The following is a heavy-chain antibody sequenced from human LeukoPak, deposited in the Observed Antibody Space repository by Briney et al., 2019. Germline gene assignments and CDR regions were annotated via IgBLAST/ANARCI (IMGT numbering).Heavy chain of an antibody. CDR2: IKEDGSEK. CDR3: AKDRNKQQLVLNWFDP. J-gene: IGHJ5*02. D-gene: IGHD6-13*01. Sequence: PGGSLRLSCVASGFSFSRYWMSWVRQAPGKGLEWVANIKEDGSEKYYVDSVKGRFTISRDNAKNSVYLQMNSLRAEDTAVYYCAKDRNKQQLVLNWFDPWGQGTLVTVSS. V-gene: IGHV3-7*01. CDR1: GFSFSRYW.